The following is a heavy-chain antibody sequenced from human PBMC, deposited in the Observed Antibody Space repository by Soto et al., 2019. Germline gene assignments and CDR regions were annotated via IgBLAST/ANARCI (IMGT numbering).Heavy chain of an antibody. Sequence: EVQLVETGGGLIQPGGSLRLSCAASGFTVSSNYMSWVRQAPGKGLEWVSVIYSGGSTYYADSVKGRFTIPRDNSKNTLYLQMNSLRAEDTAVYYCARDGGYSGYDRNSGFDYWGQGTLVTVSS. CDR1: GFTVSSNY. D-gene: IGHD5-12*01. V-gene: IGHV3-53*02. J-gene: IGHJ4*02. CDR3: ARDGGYSGYDRNSGFDY. CDR2: IYSGGST.